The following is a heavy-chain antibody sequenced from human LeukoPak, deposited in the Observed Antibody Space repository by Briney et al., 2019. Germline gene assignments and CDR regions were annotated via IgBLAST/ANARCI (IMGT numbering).Heavy chain of an antibody. Sequence: GSLSLSCAASGFTFSNYDMHWVRQATGKGLEWVSAIGTAGDTYYPGSVKGRFTISRENAKNSLYLQMNSLRAGDTAVYYCARGPATVTASYYYYGMDVWGQGTTVTVSS. CDR2: IGTAGDT. D-gene: IGHD4-17*01. J-gene: IGHJ6*02. V-gene: IGHV3-13*01. CDR3: ARGPATVTASYYYYGMDV. CDR1: GFTFSNYD.